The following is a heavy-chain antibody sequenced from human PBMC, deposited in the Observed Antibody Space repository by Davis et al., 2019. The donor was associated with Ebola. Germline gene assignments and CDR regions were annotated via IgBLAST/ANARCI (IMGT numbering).Heavy chain of an antibody. CDR3: ARGRRLWFREFGY. CDR1: GGSFSGYY. V-gene: IGHV4-34*01. CDR2: INHSGST. Sequence: MPSETLSLTCAVYGGSFSGYYWSWIRQPPGKGLEWIGEINHSGSTNYNPSLKSRVTISVDTSKNQFSLKLSSVTAADTAVYYCARGRRLWFREFGYWGQGTLVTVSS. D-gene: IGHD3-10*01. J-gene: IGHJ4*02.